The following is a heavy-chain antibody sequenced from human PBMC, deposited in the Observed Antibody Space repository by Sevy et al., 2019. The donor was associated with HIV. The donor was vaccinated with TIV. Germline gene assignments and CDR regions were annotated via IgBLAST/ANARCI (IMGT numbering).Heavy chain of an antibody. V-gene: IGHV1-2*02. Sequence: APVKVSCKASGYYFTGYYVHWVRQAPGQGLEWMGWINPNGGGTNIRQKFHGRVTMSRPTSITTAYMELIRLRSNDTGVYYCARSGDGSATYLNDYWGQGTLVTVSS. CDR2: INPNGGGT. CDR3: ARSGDGSATYLNDY. D-gene: IGHD3-10*01. CDR1: GYYFTGYY. J-gene: IGHJ4*02.